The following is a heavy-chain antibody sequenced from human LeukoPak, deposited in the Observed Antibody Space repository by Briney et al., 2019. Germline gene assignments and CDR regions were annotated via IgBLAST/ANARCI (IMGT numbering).Heavy chain of an antibody. J-gene: IGHJ4*02. V-gene: IGHV3-74*01. CDR3: ARALGSSSDY. Sequence: GRSLRLSCAASVFTFSRSCMHCVRQAPGKGLVWVSRTNDDGSTTNYADSVKDRFTISRDNAKNTLYLQMNSLRAEDTAVYYCARALGSSSDYWGQGTLVTVAS. CDR1: VFTFSRSC. CDR2: TNDDGSTT. D-gene: IGHD3-10*01.